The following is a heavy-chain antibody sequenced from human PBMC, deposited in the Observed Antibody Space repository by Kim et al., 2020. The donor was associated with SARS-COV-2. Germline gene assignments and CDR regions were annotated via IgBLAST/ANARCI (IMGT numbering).Heavy chain of an antibody. CDR1: GGTFSSYA. Sequence: SVKVSCKASGGTFSSYAISWVRQAPGQGLEWMGGIIPIFGTANYAQKFQGRVTITADESTSTAYMELSSLRSEDTAVYYCARMVVYGDYEDYWGQGTLVTVSS. CDR3: ARMVVYGDYEDY. J-gene: IGHJ4*02. V-gene: IGHV1-69*13. D-gene: IGHD4-17*01. CDR2: IIPIFGTA.